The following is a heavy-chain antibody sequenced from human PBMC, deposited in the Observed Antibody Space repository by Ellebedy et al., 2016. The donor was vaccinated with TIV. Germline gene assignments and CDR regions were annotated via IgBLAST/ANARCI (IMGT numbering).Heavy chain of an antibody. Sequence: ASVKVSCKASGGTFSSYAISWVRRAPGQGLEWMGGIIPIFGTANYAQKFQGRVTITADKSTSTAYMELSSLRSEDTAVYYCAKDLWEWELLLLGYWGQGTLVTVSS. CDR2: IIPIFGTA. J-gene: IGHJ4*02. CDR3: AKDLWEWELLLLGY. CDR1: GGTFSSYA. V-gene: IGHV1-69*06. D-gene: IGHD1-26*01.